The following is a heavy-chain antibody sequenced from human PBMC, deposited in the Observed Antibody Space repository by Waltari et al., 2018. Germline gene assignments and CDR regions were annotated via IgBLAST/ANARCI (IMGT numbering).Heavy chain of an antibody. Sequence: QVQLVESGGGVVQPGRSLRLSCAASGFTLSSYAMHWVRQAPGKGLEWVAFISYDGSNKYYADSVKGRFTISRDNSKNTLYLQMNSLRAEDTAVYYCARGGVGAAWDYWGQGTLVTVSS. CDR3: ARGGVGAAWDY. V-gene: IGHV3-30*01. J-gene: IGHJ4*02. D-gene: IGHD1-26*01. CDR2: ISYDGSNK. CDR1: GFTLSSYA.